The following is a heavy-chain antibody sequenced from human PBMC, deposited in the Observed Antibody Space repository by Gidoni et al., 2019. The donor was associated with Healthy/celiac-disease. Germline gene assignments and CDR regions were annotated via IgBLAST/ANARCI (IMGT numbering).Heavy chain of an antibody. J-gene: IGHJ4*02. CDR3: AKDIQYSSGLSGFDY. CDR2: ISWNSGSI. CDR1: GFTFDDYA. V-gene: IGHV3-9*01. D-gene: IGHD6-25*01. Sequence: EVQLVESGGGLVQLGRSLSLSCAASGFTFDDYAMHWVWQAPGKGMEWVSGISWNSGSIGYADSVKGRFAISKNNAKTSMYLQMNRLRAEDTALYYCAKDIQYSSGLSGFDYWGQGTLVTVSS.